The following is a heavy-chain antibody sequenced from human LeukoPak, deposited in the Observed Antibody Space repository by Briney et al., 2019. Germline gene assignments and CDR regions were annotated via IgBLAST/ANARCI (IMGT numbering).Heavy chain of an antibody. J-gene: IGHJ4*02. Sequence: SETLSLTCTVSGGSISSYYWSWIRQPPGKGLEWIGYIYYSGSTNYNPSLKSRVTMSVDTSKNQFSLKLSSVTAADTAVYYCARGGSGAAAGSFDYWGQGTLVTVSS. CDR2: IYYSGST. D-gene: IGHD6-13*01. CDR1: GGSISSYY. CDR3: ARGGSGAAAGSFDY. V-gene: IGHV4-59*01.